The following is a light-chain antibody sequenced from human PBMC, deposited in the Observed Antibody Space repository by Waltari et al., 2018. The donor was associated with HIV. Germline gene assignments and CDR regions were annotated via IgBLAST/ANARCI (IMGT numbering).Light chain of an antibody. Sequence: QSVLTQPASVSGSPGQSITISCTGTNSDVGAYDFVSWYPQYPGKAPKLLIYEVTIRSPGISYRFSGSKSGNTASMTISGLQPEDEAHYYCSSYAATTTILFGGGTRLTVL. V-gene: IGLV2-14*01. CDR2: EVT. J-gene: IGLJ3*02. CDR3: SSYAATTTIL. CDR1: NSDVGAYDF.